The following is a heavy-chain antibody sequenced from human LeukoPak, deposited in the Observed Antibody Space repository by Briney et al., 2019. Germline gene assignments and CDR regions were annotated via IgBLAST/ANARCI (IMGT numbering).Heavy chain of an antibody. J-gene: IGHJ4*02. V-gene: IGHV1-2*02. CDR2: INPNSGGT. D-gene: IGHD5-24*01. CDR3: ARQDMEMTDFDY. CDR1: GYTFTGYY. Sequence: WASVTVSCKASGYTFTGYYMHWVRQAPGQGLEWMGWINPNSGGTNYAQKFQGRVTMTRDTSISTAYMELSRLRSDDTAVYYCARQDMEMTDFDYWGQGTLVTVSS.